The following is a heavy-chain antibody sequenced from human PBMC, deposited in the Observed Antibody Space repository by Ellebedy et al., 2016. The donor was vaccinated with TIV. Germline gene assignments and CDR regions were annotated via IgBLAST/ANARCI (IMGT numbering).Heavy chain of an antibody. D-gene: IGHD6-13*01. CDR2: ISSEGYTK. Sequence: GESLKISCAASGFTFRNFGMHWVRQAPGKGLEWVTVISSEGYTKFYADSVKGRFTISRDNSRNIVSLQMNSLRPDDTAVYFCAKDRRKTAGLDALDMWGRGTVVTVSS. J-gene: IGHJ3*02. V-gene: IGHV3-30*18. CDR3: AKDRRKTAGLDALDM. CDR1: GFTFRNFG.